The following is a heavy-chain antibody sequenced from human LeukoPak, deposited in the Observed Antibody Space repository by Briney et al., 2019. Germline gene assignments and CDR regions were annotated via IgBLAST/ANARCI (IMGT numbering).Heavy chain of an antibody. J-gene: IGHJ5*02. CDR3: ATSSNAPGNH. Sequence: PGGSLRLSCAASGFTFSSYGMHWVRQAPGKGLEWVAVISYDGSNKYYADSVKGRFTISRDNSKNSLNLQMNSLRAEDTAVYYCATSSNAPGNHWGQGTLVTVSS. D-gene: IGHD2-2*01. V-gene: IGHV3-30*03. CDR2: ISYDGSNK. CDR1: GFTFSSYG.